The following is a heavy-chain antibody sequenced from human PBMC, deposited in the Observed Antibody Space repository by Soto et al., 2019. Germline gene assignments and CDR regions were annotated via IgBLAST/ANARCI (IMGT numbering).Heavy chain of an antibody. Sequence: QVQLQESGPGLVKRSETLSLTYTVSGGSITNYYCSWFRQPPGKGLEWIGYINYDGYSAYNLSLKRRVTLSMDASKTQFSLMLESVTATDTAVYYCARHGFGPLHGLVDVWGPGTTVIVSS. CDR2: INYDGYS. J-gene: IGHJ6*02. V-gene: IGHV4-59*08. D-gene: IGHD3-10*01. CDR1: GGSITNYY. CDR3: ARHGFGPLHGLVDV.